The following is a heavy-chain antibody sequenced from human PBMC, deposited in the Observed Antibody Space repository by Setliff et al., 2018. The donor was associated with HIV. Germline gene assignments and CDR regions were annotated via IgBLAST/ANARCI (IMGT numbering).Heavy chain of an antibody. V-gene: IGHV4-39*07. CDR3: ARGWTLSPHL. CDR1: GGSISSSSYY. CDR2: IYYSGST. J-gene: IGHJ4*02. Sequence: SETLSLTCTVSGGSISSSSYYWGWIRQPPGKGLEWIGSIYYSGSTYYNPSLKSRVTISVGTSKNQFSLKVTSVTAADTAVYYCARGWTLSPHLWGQGALVTVSS.